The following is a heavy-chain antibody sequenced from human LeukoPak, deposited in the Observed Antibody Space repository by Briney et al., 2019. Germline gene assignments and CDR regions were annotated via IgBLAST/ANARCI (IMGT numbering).Heavy chain of an antibody. V-gene: IGHV1-46*01. CDR1: GYTFTGYY. Sequence: EASVKVSCKAFGYTFTGYYMYWVRQVPGQGLEWMGIINPSGGSTSYAQKFQGRVTMTRDTSTSTVYMELSSLRSEDTAVYYCARSDYGGTHFDYWGQGTLVTVSS. CDR3: ARSDYGGTHFDY. CDR2: INPSGGST. J-gene: IGHJ4*02. D-gene: IGHD4-23*01.